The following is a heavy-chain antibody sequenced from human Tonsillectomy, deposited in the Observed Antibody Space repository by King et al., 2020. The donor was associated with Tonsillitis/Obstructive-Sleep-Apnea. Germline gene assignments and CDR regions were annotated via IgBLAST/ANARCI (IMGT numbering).Heavy chain of an antibody. J-gene: IGHJ6*03. CDR3: ARSNYYYMDV. V-gene: IGHV5-51*01. CDR2: IYPGVSDT. CDR1: GYSFTNYW. Sequence: VQLVQSGAEVKKPGESLKISCMGSGYSFTNYWIGWVRQMPGKGLEWLGIIYPGVSDTIYHPSFQGQVTISADKSSSPAYLQWSSLKASDTAMYYCARSNYYYMDVWGKGTTVTVSS.